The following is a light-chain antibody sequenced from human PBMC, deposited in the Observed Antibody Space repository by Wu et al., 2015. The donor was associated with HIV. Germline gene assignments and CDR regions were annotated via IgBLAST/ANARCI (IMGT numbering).Light chain of an antibody. CDR3: QLYGTSPQVT. CDR2: GGS. CDR1: QSISRSY. V-gene: IGKV3-20*01. Sequence: EIVLTQSPGTLSLPPGTRATLSCRASQSISRSYLAWYQQKLGQAPRLLIYGGSSRATGIPDRFSGRGSGTDFTLTISRLEPEDFAVYYCQLYGTSPQVTFGGGTEGEIK. J-gene: IGKJ4*01.